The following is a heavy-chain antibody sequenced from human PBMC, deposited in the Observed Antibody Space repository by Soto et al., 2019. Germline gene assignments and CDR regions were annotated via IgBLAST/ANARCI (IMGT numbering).Heavy chain of an antibody. CDR3: ARDVTYYYGSGDARGLYYHYGMDV. CDR2: IYYSGST. J-gene: IGHJ6*02. V-gene: IGHV4-30-4*01. Sequence: QVQLQESGPGLVKPSQTLSLTCTVSGGSISSGDYYWSWIRQPPGKGLEWIGYIYYSGSTYYNPSLKSQVTISVDTSKNQFPLKLSSVTAADTAVYYCARDVTYYYGSGDARGLYYHYGMDVWGQGTTVNVFS. CDR1: GGSISSGDYY. D-gene: IGHD3-10*01.